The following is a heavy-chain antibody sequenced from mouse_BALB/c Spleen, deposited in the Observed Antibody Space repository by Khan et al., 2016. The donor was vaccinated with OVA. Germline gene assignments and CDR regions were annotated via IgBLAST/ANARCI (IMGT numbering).Heavy chain of an antibody. CDR3: ARPYYYGSSYATMDD. V-gene: IGHV1-63*02. CDR2: IYPGSGNT. J-gene: IGHJ4*01. Sequence: QVRLQQSGAELVRPGTSVKMSCKAAGYTFTKYWIGWVKQRPGHGLEWIGDIYPGSGNTNYNEKFKGKATLTADTSFSTAYMQLNSLTSEDSAVYYCARPYYYGSSYATMDDGGQGTSVTVSS. CDR1: GYTFTKYW. D-gene: IGHD1-1*01.